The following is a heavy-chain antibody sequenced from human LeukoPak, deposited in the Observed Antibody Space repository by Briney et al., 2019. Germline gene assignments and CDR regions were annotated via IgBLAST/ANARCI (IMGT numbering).Heavy chain of an antibody. D-gene: IGHD3-10*01. J-gene: IGHJ4*02. Sequence: GGSLRLSCAASGFNFRSSAMSWVRQAPGKGLEWVSAISDSGTDTYYAESVRGRFTISRDNSKNTLYLQMNSLRAEDTAVYYCATGITMVRGVIRAVLDYWGQGTLVTVSS. CDR3: ATGITMVRGVIRAVLDY. CDR2: ISDSGTDT. CDR1: GFNFRSSA. V-gene: IGHV3-23*01.